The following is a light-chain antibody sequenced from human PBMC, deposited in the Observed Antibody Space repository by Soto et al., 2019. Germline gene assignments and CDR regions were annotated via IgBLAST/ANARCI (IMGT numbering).Light chain of an antibody. Sequence: VITQSPVILSVSPGERATLSCRASQSISINLAWYQQKPGQPPRLLIYDASTRATGLPARFSGSGFGTEFTLTINSLQSEDVAVYYCQQYDNWWTFGQGTKVDIK. V-gene: IGKV3-15*01. J-gene: IGKJ1*01. CDR2: DAS. CDR1: QSISIN. CDR3: QQYDNWWT.